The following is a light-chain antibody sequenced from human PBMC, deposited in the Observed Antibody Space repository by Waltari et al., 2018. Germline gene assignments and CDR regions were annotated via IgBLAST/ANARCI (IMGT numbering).Light chain of an antibody. CDR3: LQDYNYPLT. V-gene: IGKV1-6*01. J-gene: IGKJ4*01. CDR2: AAS. CDR1: QGIRND. Sequence: AIQMTQTPSSLSASVGDRVIITCRASQGIRNDLGWYQQKPGKAPKLLIYAASSLQSGVPSRFSGSGSGTDFTLTISSLQPEDFATYYCLQDYNYPLTFGGGTKVEI.